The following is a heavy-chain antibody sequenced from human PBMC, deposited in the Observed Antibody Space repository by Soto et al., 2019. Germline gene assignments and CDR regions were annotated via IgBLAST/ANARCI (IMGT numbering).Heavy chain of an antibody. CDR3: ARDFRAGGDYYYYGMDV. CDR2: LSYDGTDK. D-gene: IGHD1-26*01. Sequence: QVQLVESGGGVVQPGRSLRLSCAASGFNFGFNAMHWVRQAPGKGLEWLAVLSYDGTDKYYADSVKGRFTISRDNSENTLYLQMNSLGADDTAVYYCARDFRAGGDYYYYGMDVWGQGTTVTVSS. CDR1: GFNFGFNA. J-gene: IGHJ6*02. V-gene: IGHV3-30-3*01.